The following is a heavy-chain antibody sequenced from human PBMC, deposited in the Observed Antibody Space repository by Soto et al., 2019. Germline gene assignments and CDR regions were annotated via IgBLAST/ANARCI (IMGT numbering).Heavy chain of an antibody. CDR2: IYYSGST. Sequence: ASETLSLTCTVSGGSISSYYWSWIRQPPGKGLEWIGYIYYSGSTNYNPSLKSRVTISVDTSKNQFSLKLSSVTAADTAVYYCAKRGGGYCSSTSCPKGDYYYYYMDVWGKGTTVTVSS. CDR3: AKRGGGYCSSTSCPKGDYYYYYMDV. V-gene: IGHV4-59*01. D-gene: IGHD2-2*03. J-gene: IGHJ6*03. CDR1: GGSISSYY.